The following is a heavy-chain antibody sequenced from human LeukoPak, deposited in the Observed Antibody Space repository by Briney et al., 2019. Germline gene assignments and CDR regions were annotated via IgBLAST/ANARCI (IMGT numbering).Heavy chain of an antibody. CDR3: AREWGQYNWNYVLYY. CDR2: ISYDGINQ. J-gene: IGHJ4*02. Sequence: PGGSLRLSCAASGFTFSDYPMHWVRQTPGKGLEWVAVISYDGINQYYADSVKGRFTISRDNSKNTLYLQMNSLRPEDTAIYYCAREWGQYNWNYVLYYWGQGTLVTVSS. V-gene: IGHV3-30*04. D-gene: IGHD1-7*01. CDR1: GFTFSDYP.